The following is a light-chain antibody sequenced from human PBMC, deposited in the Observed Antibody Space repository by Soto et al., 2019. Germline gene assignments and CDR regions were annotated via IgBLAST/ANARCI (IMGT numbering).Light chain of an antibody. Sequence: EIVMTQSPATLSVSPGERATLSCRVSQSVNTNLAWYQQKPGQAPRLLISAASTRATGIPARFSGSGSGTDFTLTISSLEPEDFAVYYCQQRSNWPLTFGGGTKVDIK. CDR1: QSVNTN. V-gene: IGKV3-11*01. CDR2: AAS. J-gene: IGKJ4*01. CDR3: QQRSNWPLT.